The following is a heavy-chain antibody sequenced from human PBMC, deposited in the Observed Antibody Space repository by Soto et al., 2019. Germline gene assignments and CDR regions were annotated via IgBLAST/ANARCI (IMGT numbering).Heavy chain of an antibody. Sequence: ASVKVSCKASGYTFTSYDINLVRQATGQGLEWMGWMNPNSGNTGYAQKFQGRVTMTRNTSISTAYMELSSLRSEDTAVYYCARGSVTEYYFDYWGQGTLVTVSS. CDR3: ARGSVTEYYFDY. J-gene: IGHJ4*02. V-gene: IGHV1-8*01. CDR1: GYTFTSYD. D-gene: IGHD2-21*02. CDR2: MNPNSGNT.